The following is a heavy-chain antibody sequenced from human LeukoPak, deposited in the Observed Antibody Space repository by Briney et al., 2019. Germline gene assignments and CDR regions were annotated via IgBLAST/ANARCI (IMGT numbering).Heavy chain of an antibody. Sequence: GGSLRLSCAASGFTFSSYSMTWVRQAPGKGLEWISYMSSSLSTIYYADSVKGRFTISRDNAKNTLYLQMNSLRAGDTAVYYCARVEWELLDGDFDYWGQGTLVTVSS. V-gene: IGHV3-48*04. J-gene: IGHJ4*02. CDR1: GFTFSSYS. D-gene: IGHD1-26*01. CDR3: ARVEWELLDGDFDY. CDR2: MSSSLSTI.